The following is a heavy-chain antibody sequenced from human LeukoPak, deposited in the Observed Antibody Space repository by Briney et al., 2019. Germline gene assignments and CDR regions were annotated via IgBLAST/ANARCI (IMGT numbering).Heavy chain of an antibody. Sequence: GGSLRLSCAASGFTFSSYWMSWVRRAPGKGLEWVANIKQDGSEKYYVDSVKGRFTISRDNAKNSLYLQMNSLRAEDTAGYYCARGLRGVIQLPADYWGQGTLVTVSS. D-gene: IGHD3-10*01. CDR1: GFTFSSYW. J-gene: IGHJ4*02. CDR2: IKQDGSEK. CDR3: ARGLRGVIQLPADY. V-gene: IGHV3-7*01.